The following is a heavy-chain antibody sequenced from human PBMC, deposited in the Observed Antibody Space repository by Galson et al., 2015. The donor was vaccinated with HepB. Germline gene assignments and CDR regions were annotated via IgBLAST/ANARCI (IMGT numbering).Heavy chain of an antibody. CDR2: ISFDGSNK. Sequence: SLRLSCAASGFTFSNYAMNWVRQAPGKGLEWVAVISFDGSNKYYVDSVKGRFTISRDNPKNTLFLQMDGLRTEDTAIYYCARSTLLTTLNPWGQGTLVTVSS. CDR3: ARSTLLTTLNP. V-gene: IGHV3-30-3*01. CDR1: GFTFSNYA. J-gene: IGHJ5*02. D-gene: IGHD4-17*01.